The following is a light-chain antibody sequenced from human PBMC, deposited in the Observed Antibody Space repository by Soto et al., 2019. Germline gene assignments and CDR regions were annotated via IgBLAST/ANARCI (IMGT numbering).Light chain of an antibody. J-gene: IGKJ5*01. CDR2: GAS. CDR3: QQYGSSIT. CDR1: QSVSTN. V-gene: IGKV3-20*01. Sequence: EIVLTQSPGTLSLSPGERATVSCRASQSVSTNLAWYQQKPGQAPRLLIYGASSRATGIPDRFSGSGSGTDFTLTISRLEPEDFAVYYCQQYGSSITFGQGTRLEIK.